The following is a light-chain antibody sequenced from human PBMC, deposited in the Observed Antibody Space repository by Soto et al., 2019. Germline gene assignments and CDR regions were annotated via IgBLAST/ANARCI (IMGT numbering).Light chain of an antibody. CDR3: SSYTGSSTYVV. Sequence: QSVLTQPASVSGSPGQSITISCTGTSSDFGGYNYVSWYQQHPGKAPKLMIYDVSNRPSGVSNRFSGSKSANTASLTISGLQAEDEADYYCSSYTGSSTYVVFGGGTKLTVL. CDR2: DVS. CDR1: SSDFGGYNY. V-gene: IGLV2-14*01. J-gene: IGLJ2*01.